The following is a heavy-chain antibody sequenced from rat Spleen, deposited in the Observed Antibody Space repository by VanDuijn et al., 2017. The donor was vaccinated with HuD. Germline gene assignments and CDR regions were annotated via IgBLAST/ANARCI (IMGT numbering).Heavy chain of an antibody. D-gene: IGHD1-11*01. J-gene: IGHJ2*01. CDR2: IWDDETT. CDR3: SCEGYY. CDR1: GFSLTDNS. Sequence: QVQLKESGPGLVQPSQNLSLTCTVSGFSLTDNSVHWVRQPPGKGLEWMGGIWDDETTDSNPALKSRLSNSRDTSKSQVVLRMDSLQTDDTAIYFWSCEGYYWGQGVMVTVSS. V-gene: IGHV2-1*01.